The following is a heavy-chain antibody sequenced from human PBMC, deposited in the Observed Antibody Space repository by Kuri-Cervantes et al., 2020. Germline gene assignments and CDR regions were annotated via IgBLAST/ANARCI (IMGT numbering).Heavy chain of an antibody. CDR3: AKGFLTYYFDY. D-gene: IGHD3-3*01. CDR2: IKQDGSEK. CDR1: GFTFSSYW. Sequence: GGSLRLSCAASGFTFSSYWMSWVRQAPGKGLEWVANIKQDGSEKYYVDSVKGRFTISRDNAKNSLYLQMNSLRAEDTALYYCAKGFLTYYFDYWGQGTLVTVSS. J-gene: IGHJ4*02. V-gene: IGHV3-7*03.